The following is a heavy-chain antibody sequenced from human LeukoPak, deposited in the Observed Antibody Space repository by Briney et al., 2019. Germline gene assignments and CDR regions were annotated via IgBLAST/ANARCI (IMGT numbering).Heavy chain of an antibody. Sequence: SVKVSCKASGYTFTGYYMHWVRQAPGQGLEWMRWINPNSGGTNYAQKFQRRVTMTRDTSISTAYMELSRLRSDDTAVYYCAKTLWFVELSQLLGYCGQGTLVTVSS. V-gene: IGHV1-2*02. J-gene: IGHJ4*02. D-gene: IGHD3-10*01. CDR2: INPNSGGT. CDR1: GYTFTGYY. CDR3: AKTLWFVELSQLLGY.